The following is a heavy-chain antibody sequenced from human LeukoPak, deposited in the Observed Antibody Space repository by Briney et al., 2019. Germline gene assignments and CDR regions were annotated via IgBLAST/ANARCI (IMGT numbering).Heavy chain of an antibody. CDR3: ASVGGYYWGGGHGDS. J-gene: IGHJ4*02. Sequence: PSETLSLTCAVSGGSISSSIYYWGWVRQPPGKGLEWIGSIYYSGSTYYNPSLKSRVTISVDTSKNQFSLKLSSVTAADTAVYYCASVGGYYWGGGHGDSWGQGTLVTVSS. CDR2: IYYSGST. D-gene: IGHD3-3*01. CDR1: GGSISSSIYY. V-gene: IGHV4-39*07.